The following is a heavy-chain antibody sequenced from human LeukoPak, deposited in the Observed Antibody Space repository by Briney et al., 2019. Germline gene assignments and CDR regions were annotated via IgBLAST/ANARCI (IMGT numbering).Heavy chain of an antibody. Sequence: PGGSLRLSCAASGFTFSTYTMHWVRQAPGKGLEWVSLISWDGGSTYYADSVKGRFTISRDNSKNSPYLQMNSLRTEDTALYYCAKDIGGYCSGGSCYSGGAFDIWGQGTMVTVSS. D-gene: IGHD2-15*01. V-gene: IGHV3-43*01. J-gene: IGHJ3*02. CDR3: AKDIGGYCSGGSCYSGGAFDI. CDR1: GFTFSTYT. CDR2: ISWDGGST.